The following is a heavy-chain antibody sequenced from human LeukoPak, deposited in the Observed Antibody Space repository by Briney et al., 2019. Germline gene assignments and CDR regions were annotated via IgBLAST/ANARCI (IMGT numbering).Heavy chain of an antibody. V-gene: IGHV3-48*04. CDR2: ISSTSNTI. J-gene: IGHJ4*02. CDR3: ARVKSGYYTIDY. Sequence: GGALRVSCAASGFTFRSYSMDWVRQAPGKGLEWISYISSTSNTIYYADSVKGRFTISRDNAKNSLYLQMNSLRAEDTAVYYCARVKSGYYTIDYWGQRTLVTVSS. CDR1: GFTFRSYS. D-gene: IGHD3-3*01.